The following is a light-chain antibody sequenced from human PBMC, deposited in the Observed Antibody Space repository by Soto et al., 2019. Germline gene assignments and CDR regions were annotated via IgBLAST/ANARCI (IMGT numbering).Light chain of an antibody. CDR3: SSYTSTSTSLV. J-gene: IGLJ1*01. CDR2: EVR. Sequence: QSALTQPASVSGSPGQSITISCTGSSSDVGGYNYVSWYQQYPGKAPKLMIYEVRNRPSGVSIRFSGSKSGNTASLTISGLQAQDEADYYCSSYTSTSTSLVFATGTQLTVL. V-gene: IGLV2-14*01. CDR1: SSDVGGYNY.